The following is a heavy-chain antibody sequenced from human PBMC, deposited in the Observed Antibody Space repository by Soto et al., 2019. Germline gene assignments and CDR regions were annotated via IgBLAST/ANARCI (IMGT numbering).Heavy chain of an antibody. D-gene: IGHD2-2*01. Sequence: QVQHVQSGAEVKKPGASVKVSCKASGYTFTSYAMHWVRQAPGQRLEWMGWINAGNGNTKYSQKFQGRVTITRDTAASTAYMERSSLRSEDTAVYYCARGAVVPAAIGWFDPWGQGTLVTVSS. CDR1: GYTFTSYA. CDR2: INAGNGNT. J-gene: IGHJ5*02. CDR3: ARGAVVPAAIGWFDP. V-gene: IGHV1-3*01.